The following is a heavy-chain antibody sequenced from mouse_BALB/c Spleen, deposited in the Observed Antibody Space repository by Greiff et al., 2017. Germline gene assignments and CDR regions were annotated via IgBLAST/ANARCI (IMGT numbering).Heavy chain of an antibody. J-gene: IGHJ4*01. CDR3: ARDRPSYAMDY. CDR2: ISDGGSYT. V-gene: IGHV5-4*02. Sequence: EVMLVESGGGLVKPGGSLKLSCAASGFTFSDYYMYWVRQTPEKRLEWVATISDGGSYTYYPDSVKGRFTISRDNAKNNLYLQMSSLKSEDTAMYYCARDRPSYAMDYWGQGTSVTVSS. CDR1: GFTFSDYY.